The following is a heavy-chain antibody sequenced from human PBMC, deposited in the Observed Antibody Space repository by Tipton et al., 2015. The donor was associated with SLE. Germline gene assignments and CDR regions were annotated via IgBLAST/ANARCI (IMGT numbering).Heavy chain of an antibody. J-gene: IGHJ4*02. CDR3: ARDSPYDSSGYYSDY. D-gene: IGHD3-22*01. Sequence: TLSLTCAVSGYSISSGYYWSWIRQHPGKGLEWIGYIYYSGSTYYNPSLKSRVSISVDTSKNQFSLKLSSVTAADTAIYYCARDSPYDSSGYYSDYWGQGTQVTVSS. V-gene: IGHV4-31*11. CDR1: GYSISSGYY. CDR2: IYYSGST.